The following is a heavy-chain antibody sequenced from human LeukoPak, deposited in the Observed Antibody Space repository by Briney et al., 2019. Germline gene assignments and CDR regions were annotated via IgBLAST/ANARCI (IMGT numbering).Heavy chain of an antibody. J-gene: IGHJ4*02. CDR2: IYYSGST. D-gene: IGHD1-26*01. Sequence: SETLSLTCNVSGGSISSYYWSWIRQPPGKGLEWIGYIYYSGSTNYNPSLKSRVTISVDTSKNQFSLKLSSVTAADTAVYYCARSPSGSYYVGFDYWGQGTLVTVSS. CDR3: ARSPSGSYYVGFDY. CDR1: GGSISSYY. V-gene: IGHV4-59*01.